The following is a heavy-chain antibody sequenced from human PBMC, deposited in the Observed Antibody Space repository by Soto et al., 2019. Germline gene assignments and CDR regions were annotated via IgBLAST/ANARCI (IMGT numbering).Heavy chain of an antibody. D-gene: IGHD3-10*01. CDR1: GYTFKSYA. J-gene: IGHJ4*02. Sequence: HVQLVQSGAEVKKPGASVKVSCRASGYTFKSYAMHWVRQAPGQRLEWMGWINAGNGNTKYSQKFQGRVTITRDTSASTAYMELSSLRSEDTAVYYCTRSVVVRGFFTFDYWGQGTLVTVSS. V-gene: IGHV1-3*01. CDR3: TRSVVVRGFFTFDY. CDR2: INAGNGNT.